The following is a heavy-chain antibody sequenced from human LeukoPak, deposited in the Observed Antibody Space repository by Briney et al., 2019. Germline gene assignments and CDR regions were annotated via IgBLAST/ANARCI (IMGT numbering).Heavy chain of an antibody. D-gene: IGHD3-3*01. CDR1: GFSFSLYS. J-gene: IGHJ2*01. CDR2: ISSSSSYI. V-gene: IGHV3-21*01. CDR3: ARDTPITIEGYWYFDL. Sequence: GGSLRLSCAASGFSFSLYSMNWVRQAPGKGLEWVSSISSSSSYIYYADSVKGRFTISRDNAKNSLYLQMNSLRADDTAVYYCARDTPITIEGYWYFDLWGRGTLVTVSS.